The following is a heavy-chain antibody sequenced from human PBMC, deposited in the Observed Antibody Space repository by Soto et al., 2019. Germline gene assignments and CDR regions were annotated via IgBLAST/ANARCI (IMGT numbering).Heavy chain of an antibody. J-gene: IGHJ3*02. V-gene: IGHV3-30*18. D-gene: IGHD6-13*01. CDR3: AKDSQLEDAFDI. Sequence: GGSLRLSCAASGFTFSSYGMHWVRQAPGKGLEWVAVISYDGSNKYYADSVKGRFTISRDNSKNTLYLQMNSLRAEDTAVYYCAKDSQLEDAFDIWGQGTMVTVSS. CDR2: ISYDGSNK. CDR1: GFTFSSYG.